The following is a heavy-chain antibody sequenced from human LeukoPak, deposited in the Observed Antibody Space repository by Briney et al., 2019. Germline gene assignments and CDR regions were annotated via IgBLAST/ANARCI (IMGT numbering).Heavy chain of an antibody. D-gene: IGHD6-19*01. CDR2: ISGTGTST. J-gene: IGHJ4*02. CDR1: GFTFSNYA. V-gene: IGHV3-23*01. Sequence: GGSLRLSCAASGFTFSNYAMSWVRQAPGKGLEWVSGISGTGTSTYYAESVKGRFTVSRDNSKDTLYLQMNSLRAEDTAVYYCAKAVQWLAQYFDYWGQGTLVTVSS. CDR3: AKAVQWLAQYFDY.